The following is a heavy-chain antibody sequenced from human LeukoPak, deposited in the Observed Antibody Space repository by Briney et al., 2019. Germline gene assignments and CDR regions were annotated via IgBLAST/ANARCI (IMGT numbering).Heavy chain of an antibody. CDR2: INPNSGDT. CDR1: GYIFTGYY. J-gene: IGHJ6*03. Sequence: EASVKVYCKASGYIFTGYYMHWVRQAPGQGLEWMGWINPNSGDTNYAQKFQGRVTMTRDTSISTAYMELSRLRSDDTAVYYCARDRVTMVRGARYYYYMDVWGKGTTVTISS. CDR3: ARDRVTMVRGARYYYYMDV. V-gene: IGHV1-2*02. D-gene: IGHD3-10*01.